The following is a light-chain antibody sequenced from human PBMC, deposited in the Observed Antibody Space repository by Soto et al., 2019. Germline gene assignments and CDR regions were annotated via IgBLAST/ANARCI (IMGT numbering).Light chain of an antibody. CDR3: QQRSIWPLT. V-gene: IGKV3-11*01. CDR1: QSINTF. Sequence: EVLLTQSPATLSVSPGESVTLSCRASQSINTFLAWYQQKPGQAPRLLIYDASSRAAGVPARFSGRGSGTEFTLTINSLEPEDVAVYHCQQRSIWPLTFGGGNRVE. CDR2: DAS. J-gene: IGKJ4*01.